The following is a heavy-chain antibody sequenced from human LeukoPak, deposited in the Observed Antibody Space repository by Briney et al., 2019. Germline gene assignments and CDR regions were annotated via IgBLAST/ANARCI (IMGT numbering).Heavy chain of an antibody. J-gene: IGHJ4*02. D-gene: IGHD2-2*01. V-gene: IGHV4-39*01. Sequence: NSSETLSLTCTVSGGSISSSSYYWGWIRQPPGKGLEWIGSIYYSGSTYYNPSLKSRVTISVDTSKNQFSLKLSSVTAADTAVYYCARQRDVVPAAKFVDWGQGTLVTVSS. CDR1: GGSISSSSYY. CDR3: ARQRDVVPAAKFVD. CDR2: IYYSGST.